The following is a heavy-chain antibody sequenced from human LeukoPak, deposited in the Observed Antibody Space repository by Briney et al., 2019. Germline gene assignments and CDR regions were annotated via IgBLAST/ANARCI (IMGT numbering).Heavy chain of an antibody. Sequence: GGSLRLSCAASGFTFSSYSMNWVRQAPGTGLEWVSSISSSSSYIYYADSVKGRFTISRDNAKNSLYLQMNSLRAEDTAVYYCARGSTVTAHDYWGQGTLVTVSS. CDR1: GFTFSSYS. CDR3: ARGSTVTAHDY. V-gene: IGHV3-21*01. J-gene: IGHJ4*02. CDR2: ISSSSSYI. D-gene: IGHD4-17*01.